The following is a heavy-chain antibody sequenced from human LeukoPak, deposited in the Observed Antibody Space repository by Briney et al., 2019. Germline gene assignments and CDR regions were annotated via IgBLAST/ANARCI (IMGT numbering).Heavy chain of an antibody. CDR2: INPNSGGT. D-gene: IGHD3-10*01. J-gene: IGHJ4*02. CDR1: GYTFTGYY. Sequence: GASVKVSCKASGYTFTGYYMHWVRQAPGQGLEWMGWINPNSGGTNYAQKFQGRVTMTRDTSISTAYMELSRLRSDDTAVYYCAREGDYGSGSYWRSNYFDYWGQGTLVTVSS. CDR3: AREGDYGSGSYWRSNYFDY. V-gene: IGHV1-2*02.